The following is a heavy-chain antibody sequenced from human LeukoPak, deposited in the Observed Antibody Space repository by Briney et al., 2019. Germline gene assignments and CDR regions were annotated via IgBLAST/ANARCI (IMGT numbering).Heavy chain of an antibody. CDR3: ANRHSSSWYQFDY. CDR2: IRYDGSNK. Sequence: PGGSLRLSCAASGFTFSSYGMHWVRQAPGKGLEWVAFIRYDGSNKYYADSVKGRFTISRDNSKSTLYLQMNSLRAEDTAVYYCANRHSSSWYQFDYWGQGTLVTVSS. D-gene: IGHD6-13*01. CDR1: GFTFSSYG. J-gene: IGHJ4*02. V-gene: IGHV3-30*02.